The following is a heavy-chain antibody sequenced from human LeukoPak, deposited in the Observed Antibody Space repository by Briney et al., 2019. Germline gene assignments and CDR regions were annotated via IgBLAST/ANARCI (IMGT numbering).Heavy chain of an antibody. CDR2: ISSSSSYI. D-gene: IGHD2-2*01. CDR1: GFTFSSYS. J-gene: IGHJ3*02. CDR3: ARGLPAAHDAFDI. V-gene: IGHV3-21*01. Sequence: GGSLRLSCAASGFTFSSYSMNWVRRAPGKGLEWVSSISSSSSYIYYADSVKGRFTISRDNAKNSLYLQMNSLRAEDTAVYYCARGLPAAHDAFDIWGQGTMVTVSS.